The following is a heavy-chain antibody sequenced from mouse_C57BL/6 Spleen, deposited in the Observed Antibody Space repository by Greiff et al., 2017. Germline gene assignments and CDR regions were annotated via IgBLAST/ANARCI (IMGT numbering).Heavy chain of an antibody. CDR2: IDPSDSYT. J-gene: IGHJ2*01. D-gene: IGHD1-1*01. CDR3: ARWGSGYYFDY. CDR1: GYTFTSYW. V-gene: IGHV1-69*01. Sequence: QVQLKQSGAELVMPGASVKLSCKASGYTFTSYWMHWVKQRPGQGLEWIGEIDPSDSYTNYNQKFKGKSTLTVDKSSSTAYMQLSSLTYEDSAVYYCARWGSGYYFDYWGQGTTLTVSS.